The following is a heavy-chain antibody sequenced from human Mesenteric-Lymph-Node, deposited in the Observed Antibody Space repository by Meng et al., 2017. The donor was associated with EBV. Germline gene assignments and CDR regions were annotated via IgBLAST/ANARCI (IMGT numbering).Heavy chain of an antibody. J-gene: IGHJ5*02. CDR2: ISSTGTIV. D-gene: IGHD4-17*01. V-gene: IGHV3-11*01. Sequence: VGAGGGLVKPGGSLRLSCAASGFIFSDYYMAWIRQTPGRGLEWLSHISSTGTIVKYADSVQGRFTISRDNAKNSLYLQMNSLQPDDTAVYYCVRGDYGDGNWFDPWGQGTLVTVSS. CDR3: VRGDYGDGNWFDP. CDR1: GFIFSDYY.